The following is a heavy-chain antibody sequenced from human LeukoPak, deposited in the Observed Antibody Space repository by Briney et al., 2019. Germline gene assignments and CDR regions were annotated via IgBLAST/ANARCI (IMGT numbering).Heavy chain of an antibody. CDR1: GGTFSSYA. CDR3: AREPYCSSTSCWYNWFDP. Sequence: SSVKVSCKASGGTFSSYAISWVRQAPGQGLEWMGGIIPIFGTANYAQKFQGRVTITADEYTSTAYMELSSLRSEDTAVYYCAREPYCSSTSCWYNWFDPWGQGTLVTVSS. V-gene: IGHV1-69*01. D-gene: IGHD2-2*01. CDR2: IIPIFGTA. J-gene: IGHJ5*02.